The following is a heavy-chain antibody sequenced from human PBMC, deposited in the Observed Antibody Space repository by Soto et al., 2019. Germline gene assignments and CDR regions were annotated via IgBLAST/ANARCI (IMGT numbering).Heavy chain of an antibody. D-gene: IGHD2-15*01. CDR1: GFTFSSYW. CDR2: IKQDGSEK. J-gene: IGHJ4*02. Sequence: PGGSLRLSCAASGFTFSSYWMSWVRQAPGKGLEWVANIKQDGSEKYYVDSVKGRFTISRDNAKNSLYLQMNSLRAEDTAVYYCARDAIDCSGGSCLKLVYYWGQGTLVTVSS. V-gene: IGHV3-7*01. CDR3: ARDAIDCSGGSCLKLVYY.